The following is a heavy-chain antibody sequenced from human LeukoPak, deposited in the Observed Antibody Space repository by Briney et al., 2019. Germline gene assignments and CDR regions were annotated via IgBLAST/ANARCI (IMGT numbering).Heavy chain of an antibody. Sequence: SQTLSLTCAVSGGSIRSGDYYWSWARQPPGKGLEWIGHIYYSGNTYYNPSLKSRVAISVDTSKNQFSLKLSSVTAADTAVYYYACVTGLYYFDFWGQGTLVTVSS. V-gene: IGHV4-30-4*01. J-gene: IGHJ4*02. D-gene: IGHD1-20*01. CDR1: GGSIRSGDYY. CDR3: ACVTGLYYFDF. CDR2: IYYSGNT.